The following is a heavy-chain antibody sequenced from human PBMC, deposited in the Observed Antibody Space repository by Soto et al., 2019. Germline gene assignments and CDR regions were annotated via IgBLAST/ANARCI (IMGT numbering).Heavy chain of an antibody. J-gene: IGHJ6*02. D-gene: IGHD1-26*01. CDR3: ARDQGWGLLGYGMDV. Sequence: QVQLVESGGGVVQPGRSLRLSCAASGFTFSSYAMHWVRQAPGKGLEWVAVISYDGSNKYYADSVKGRFTISRDNSKNTLDLQMNSLRGGDTAVDYCARDQGWGLLGYGMDVWGQGTTVTVSS. V-gene: IGHV3-30-3*01. CDR1: GFTFSSYA. CDR2: ISYDGSNK.